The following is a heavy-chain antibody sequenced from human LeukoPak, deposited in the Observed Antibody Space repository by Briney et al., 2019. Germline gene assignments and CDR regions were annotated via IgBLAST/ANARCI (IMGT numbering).Heavy chain of an antibody. V-gene: IGHV4-38-2*01. CDR2: IYHSGST. D-gene: IGHD4-17*01. CDR1: GYSISSGYY. Sequence: SETLSLTCAVSGYSISSGYYWGWIRQPPGKGLEWIGSIYHSGSTYYNPSLKSRVTISVDTPKNQFSLKLSSVTAADTAVYYCARGNDYGDYRGAFDIWGQGTMVTVSS. J-gene: IGHJ3*02. CDR3: ARGNDYGDYRGAFDI.